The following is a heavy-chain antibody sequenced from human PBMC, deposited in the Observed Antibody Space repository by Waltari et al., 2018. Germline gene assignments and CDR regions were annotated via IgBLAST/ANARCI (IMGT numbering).Heavy chain of an antibody. CDR1: GYSFTGHY. V-gene: IGHV1-2*06. CDR3: ARRGPKSTSRVVVYYLDY. Sequence: QVQLVQSGAEVKKPGASVKVSCKASGYSFTGHYIHWVRQVPGQGLEWVGRINPNSGAANYAPKFQGRVTMTRDPSTSTAYLELTRLTSDDTAVYYCARRGPKSTSRVVVYYLDYWGQGTLVTVSS. CDR2: INPNSGAA. J-gene: IGHJ4*02. D-gene: IGHD2-15*01.